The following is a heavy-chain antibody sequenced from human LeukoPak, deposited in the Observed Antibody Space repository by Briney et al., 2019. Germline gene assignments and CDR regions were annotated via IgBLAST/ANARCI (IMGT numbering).Heavy chain of an antibody. Sequence: GGSLRLPCAASGFTFSSYAMSWVRQAPGKGLEWVSAISGSGGSTYYADSVKGRFTISRDNSKNTLYLQMNSLRAEDTAVYYCAKDSITIFGVVMPFDYWGQGTLVTVSS. CDR3: AKDSITIFGVVMPFDY. CDR2: ISGSGGST. J-gene: IGHJ4*02. V-gene: IGHV3-23*01. CDR1: GFTFSSYA. D-gene: IGHD3-3*01.